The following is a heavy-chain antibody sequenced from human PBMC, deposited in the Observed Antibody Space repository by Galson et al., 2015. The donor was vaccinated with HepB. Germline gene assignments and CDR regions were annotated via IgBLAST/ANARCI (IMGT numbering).Heavy chain of an antibody. V-gene: IGHV1-2*02. Sequence: SVKVSCKASGYTFNVYYIHWVRQAPGQGLEWMGWINANNGGTNYAEKFQGRVTMTRDTSITTAYMDLSRLKSDDTAVYYCARDLERYGRDRQSTDYWGQGTLVTVSS. CDR3: ARDLERYGRDRQSTDY. CDR1: GYTFNVYY. J-gene: IGHJ4*02. CDR2: INANNGGT. D-gene: IGHD3-3*01.